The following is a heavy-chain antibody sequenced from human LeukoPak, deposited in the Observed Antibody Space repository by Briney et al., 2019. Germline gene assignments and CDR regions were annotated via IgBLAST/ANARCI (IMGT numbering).Heavy chain of an antibody. J-gene: IGHJ4*02. CDR1: GFTFSAYA. V-gene: IGHV3-23*01. CDR3: AKSAVLVAVAGHFDS. CDR2: ITGSGDST. Sequence: GGSLRLSCAASGFTFSAYAMNWVRQSPGKGLEWVSAITGSGDSTYYADSVKGRFTISRDNSKNTLYLQMNSLRAEDTAVYYCAKSAVLVAVAGHFDSWGQGTLVTVSS. D-gene: IGHD6-19*01.